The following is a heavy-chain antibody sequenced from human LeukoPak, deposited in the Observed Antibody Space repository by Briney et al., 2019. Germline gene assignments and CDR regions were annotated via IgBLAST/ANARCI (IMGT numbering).Heavy chain of an antibody. CDR3: ARVEFFSGSDAFDI. CDR2: INPNSGGT. J-gene: IGHJ3*02. V-gene: IGHV1-2*02. D-gene: IGHD6-19*01. CDR1: GYTFTGYY. Sequence: ASVKVSCKASGYTFTGYYMHWVRQAPGQGPEWMGWINPNSGGTNYAQKFQGRVTMTRDTSISTAYMELSRPRSDDTAVYYCARVEFFSGSDAFDIWGQGTMVTVSS.